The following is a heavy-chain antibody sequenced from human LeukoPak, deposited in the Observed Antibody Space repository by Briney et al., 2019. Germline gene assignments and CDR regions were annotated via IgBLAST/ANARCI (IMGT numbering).Heavy chain of an antibody. Sequence: GGSLRLSCAASGFTFSSYTMHWVRQTPGKGLEWVAVISEVGYGNVQYYADSVKGRFTISRDNSKNTLYLQMNSLRAEDTAVYYCAKPGPMGRGYDSSGYLTYWGQGTLVTVSS. CDR1: GFTFSSYT. J-gene: IGHJ4*02. CDR2: ISEVGYGNVQ. CDR3: AKPGPMGRGYDSSGYLTY. D-gene: IGHD3-22*01. V-gene: IGHV3-30-3*02.